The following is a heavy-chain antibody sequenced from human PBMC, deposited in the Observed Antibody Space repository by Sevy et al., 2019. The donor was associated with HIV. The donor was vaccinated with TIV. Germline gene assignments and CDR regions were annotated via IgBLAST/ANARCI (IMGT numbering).Heavy chain of an antibody. Sequence: GGSLRLSFAASGFTFSSYLISWVPQGPGKGLGGVANIKQDGSDKYYVDSVKGRFTISRDNAKNSLYLQMNSLRVEDTAVYYCASPGTKGFDPWGQGTLVTVSS. CDR1: GFTFSSYL. D-gene: IGHD2-8*01. J-gene: IGHJ5*02. V-gene: IGHV3-7*03. CDR3: ASPGTKGFDP. CDR2: IKQDGSDK.